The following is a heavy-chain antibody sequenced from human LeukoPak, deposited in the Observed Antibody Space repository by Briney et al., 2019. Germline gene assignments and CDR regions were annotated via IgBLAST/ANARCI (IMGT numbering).Heavy chain of an antibody. D-gene: IGHD3-22*01. Sequence: GESLKISCKGSGYGFTTNWIGWVRHMPGKGLEWMGIIYPGDSDTRYSPSFQGQVTISVDKSISTAYLQWSSLKASDTAMYYCARRSYDSSVYYRYMYYFDYWGQGTLVTVSS. CDR2: IYPGDSDT. J-gene: IGHJ4*02. CDR3: ARRSYDSSVYYRYMYYFDY. V-gene: IGHV5-51*01. CDR1: GYGFTTNW.